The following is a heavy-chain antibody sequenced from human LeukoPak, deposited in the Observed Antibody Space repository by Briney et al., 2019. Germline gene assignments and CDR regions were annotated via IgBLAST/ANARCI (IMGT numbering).Heavy chain of an antibody. Sequence: SGTLSLTCAVSGGSISSSNWWSWVRQPPGKGLEWIGEIYHSGSTNYNPSLKSRVTISVDTSKNQFSLKLSSVTAADTAVYYCARVTYCSSTSCATSADAFDIWGQGTMVTVSS. J-gene: IGHJ3*02. CDR2: IYHSGST. CDR3: ARVTYCSSTSCATSADAFDI. D-gene: IGHD2-2*01. V-gene: IGHV4-4*02. CDR1: GGSISSSNW.